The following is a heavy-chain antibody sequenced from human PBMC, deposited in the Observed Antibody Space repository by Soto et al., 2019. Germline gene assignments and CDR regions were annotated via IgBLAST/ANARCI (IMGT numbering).Heavy chain of an antibody. CDR1: GGSISSSSYY. D-gene: IGHD5-18*01. V-gene: IGHV4-39*01. J-gene: IGHJ4*02. Sequence: SETLSLTCTVSGGSISSSSYYWGWIRQPPGKGLEWIGSIYYSGSTYYNPSLKSRVTISVDTSKNQFSLKLSSVTAADTAVYYCARLVTPYWGQGTLVPVSP. CDR2: IYYSGST. CDR3: ARLVTPY.